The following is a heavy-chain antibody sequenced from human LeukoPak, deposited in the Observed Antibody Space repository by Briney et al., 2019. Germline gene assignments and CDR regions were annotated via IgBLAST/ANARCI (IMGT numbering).Heavy chain of an antibody. D-gene: IGHD6-13*01. CDR3: AKDGIAAAGVYYYYYMDV. J-gene: IGHJ6*03. CDR2: IYSGGST. Sequence: GGSLRLSCAASEFSVGSNYMTWVRQAPGKGLEWVSLIYSGGSTYYADSVKGRFTISRDNSKNTLYLQMNSLRAEDTAVYYCAKDGIAAAGVYYYYYMDVWGKGTTVTVSS. V-gene: IGHV3-66*01. CDR1: EFSVGSNY.